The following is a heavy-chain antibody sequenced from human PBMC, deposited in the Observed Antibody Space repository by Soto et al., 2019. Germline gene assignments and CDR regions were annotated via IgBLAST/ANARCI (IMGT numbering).Heavy chain of an antibody. Sequence: ASVKVSCKTSGYTFTNNVIHWVRQAPGQRLEWIGWVNAGNDNTKWSREFQGRLTLTKDASATTAYMELGSLAPEDTAIYFCAREVPYGYSRFDYWGQGTLVTVSS. D-gene: IGHD5-18*01. CDR1: GYTFTNNV. J-gene: IGHJ4*02. CDR2: VNAGNDNT. CDR3: AREVPYGYSRFDY. V-gene: IGHV1-3*01.